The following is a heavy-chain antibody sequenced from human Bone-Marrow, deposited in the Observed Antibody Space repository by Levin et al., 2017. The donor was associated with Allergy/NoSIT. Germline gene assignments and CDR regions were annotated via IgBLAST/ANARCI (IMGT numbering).Heavy chain of an antibody. D-gene: IGHD1-1*01. CDR3: ARQDGDESTTAFDI. Sequence: KISCKVSGGAFSSYTLSWVRQAPGQGLEWMGGITPILDSANYAQKFQGRVKITADDSTTTAFMELRSLKAEDTAVYYCARQDGDESTTAFDIWGQGTMVTVSS. CDR1: GGAFSSYT. V-gene: IGHV1-69*01. CDR2: ITPILDSA. J-gene: IGHJ3*02.